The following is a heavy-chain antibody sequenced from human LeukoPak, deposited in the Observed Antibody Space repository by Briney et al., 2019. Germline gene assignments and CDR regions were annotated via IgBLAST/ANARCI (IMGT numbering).Heavy chain of an antibody. CDR3: ARAYSGSRYYFDY. V-gene: IGHV3-30-3*01. Sequence: GRSLRLSCAASGFTFSSCAMHWVRQAPGKGLEWVAVISYDGSNKYYADSVQGRFTISRDYSKNTLYLQMNSLRAEDTAVYYCARAYSGSRYYFDYWGQGTLVTVSS. CDR1: GFTFSSCA. CDR2: ISYDGSNK. D-gene: IGHD1-26*01. J-gene: IGHJ4*02.